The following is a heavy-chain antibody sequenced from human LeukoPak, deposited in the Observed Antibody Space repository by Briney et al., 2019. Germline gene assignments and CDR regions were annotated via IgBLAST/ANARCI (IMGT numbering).Heavy chain of an antibody. V-gene: IGHV1-18*01. CDR1: GYTFTSYG. D-gene: IGHD4-17*01. CDR3: AVSHGDYWVWFY. Sequence: GASVKVSCKASGYTFTSYGITWVRQAPGQGLEWMGWVSAYNGNTNYAQNLQGRVTMTTDTSTSTAYMDLRSLKYDDTAVYYCAVSHGDYWVWFYWGQGTLVTVSS. J-gene: IGHJ4*02. CDR2: VSAYNGNT.